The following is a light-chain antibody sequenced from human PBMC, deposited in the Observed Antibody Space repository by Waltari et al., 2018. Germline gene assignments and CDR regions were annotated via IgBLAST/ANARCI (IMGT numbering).Light chain of an antibody. CDR2: DTS. CDR3: QHYVRLPAT. J-gene: IGKJ1*01. CDR1: QSVTRA. V-gene: IGKV3-20*01. Sequence: EILLPQSPGTLSLSTGERATLSCRASQSVTRALAWYQQKPGQAPRLLIYDTSKRATGIPDRFSGSGSGTDFSLTISRLEPEDFAVYYCQHYVRLPATFGQGTKVEIK.